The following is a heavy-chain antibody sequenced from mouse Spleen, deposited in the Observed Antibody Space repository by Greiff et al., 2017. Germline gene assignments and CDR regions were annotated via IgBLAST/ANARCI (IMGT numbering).Heavy chain of an antibody. D-gene: IGHD2-10*02. V-gene: IGHV5-17*02. CDR2: ISSGSSTI. CDR3: AGQYGNYVPSFAY. Sequence: EVQRVESGGGLVQPGGSRKLSCAASGFTFSSFGMHWVRQAPEKGLEWVAYISSGSSTIYYADTVKGRFTISRDNPKNTLFLQMTSLRSEDTAMYYCAGQYGNYVPSFAYWGQGTLVTVSA. CDR1: GFTFSSFG. J-gene: IGHJ3*01.